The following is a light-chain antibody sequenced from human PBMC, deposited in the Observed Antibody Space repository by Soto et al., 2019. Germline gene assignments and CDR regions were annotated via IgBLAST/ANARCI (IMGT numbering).Light chain of an antibody. CDR1: SSDFGGYNY. Sequence: QPPSASGSFGQSVTISCAGTSSDFGGYNYVSWYQQHPGKAPKLMIYEVSERPSGVPDRFSGSKSGNTASLTVSGLQADDEADYYCSSYSGTNYHYVFGTGTKVTVL. J-gene: IGLJ1*01. CDR3: SSYSGTNYHYV. CDR2: EVS. V-gene: IGLV2-8*01.